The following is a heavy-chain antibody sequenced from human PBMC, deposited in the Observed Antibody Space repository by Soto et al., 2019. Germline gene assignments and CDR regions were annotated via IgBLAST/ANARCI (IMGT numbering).Heavy chain of an antibody. J-gene: IGHJ3*02. D-gene: IGHD3-16*01. Sequence: QVQLVESGGGVVQPGRSLRLSCAASGFTFSSYAMHWVRQAPGKGLEWVAVISYDGSNKYYADSVKGRFTISRDNSKNTVYGQMDSVEAEGPGVDFGAGGGGNHAFDIWGQGTMVTVSS. CDR2: ISYDGSNK. V-gene: IGHV3-30-3*01. CDR1: GFTFSSYA. CDR3: AGGGGNHAFDI.